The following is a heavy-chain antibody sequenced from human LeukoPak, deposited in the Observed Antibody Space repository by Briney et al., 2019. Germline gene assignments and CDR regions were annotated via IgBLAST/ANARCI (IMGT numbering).Heavy chain of an antibody. V-gene: IGHV3-48*02. D-gene: IGHD5-18*01. CDR1: GFTFSSYS. J-gene: IGHJ4*02. Sequence: GGSLRLSCAASGFTFSSYSMNWVRQAPGKGLEWVSYISSSSGTIYYADSVKGRFTISRDNAKNSLYLQMSSLRDEDTAVYCCARVGYGPPFEYWGQGTLVTVSS. CDR3: ARVGYGPPFEY. CDR2: ISSSSGTI.